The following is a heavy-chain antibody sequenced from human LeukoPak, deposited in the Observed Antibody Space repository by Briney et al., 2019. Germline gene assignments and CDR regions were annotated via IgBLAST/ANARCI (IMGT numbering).Heavy chain of an antibody. CDR3: AKDELFIAVAGAFDY. CDR1: GFTFSSYA. D-gene: IGHD6-19*01. V-gene: IGHV3-23*01. Sequence: GGSLRLSCAASGFTFSSYAMSWVRQAPGKGLEWVSAISGSGGSTYYADSVKGRFTISRDNSKNTLYLQMNSPRAEDTAVYYCAKDELFIAVAGAFDYWGQGTLVTVSS. J-gene: IGHJ4*02. CDR2: ISGSGGST.